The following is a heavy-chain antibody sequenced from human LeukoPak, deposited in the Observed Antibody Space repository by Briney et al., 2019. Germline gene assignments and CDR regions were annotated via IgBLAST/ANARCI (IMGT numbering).Heavy chain of an antibody. CDR2: IYHSGST. J-gene: IGHJ6*03. CDR3: ARGDGSYYFSSHYYMDV. D-gene: IGHD1-26*01. V-gene: IGHV4-38-2*02. CDR1: GYSISGGYY. Sequence: PSETLSLTCTVSGYSISGGYYWGWVRQPPGKGLEWIGSIYHSGSTYYNPSLKSRVTISVDTSKNQFSLKLSSVTAADTAVYYCARGDGSYYFSSHYYMDVWGKGTTVTVSS.